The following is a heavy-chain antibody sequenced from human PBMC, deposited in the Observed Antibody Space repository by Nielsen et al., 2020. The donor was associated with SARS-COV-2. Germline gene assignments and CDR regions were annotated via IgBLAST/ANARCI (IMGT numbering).Heavy chain of an antibody. CDR1: GGSFSGYY. J-gene: IGHJ3*02. V-gene: IGHV4-34*01. D-gene: IGHD5-24*01. Sequence: SETLSLTCAVYGGSFSGYYWSWTRQPPGKGLEWIGEINHSGSTNYNPSLKSRVTISVDTSKNQFSLKLSSVTAADTAVYYCARGGRWLQYRDAFDIWGQGTMVTVSS. CDR3: ARGGRWLQYRDAFDI. CDR2: INHSGST.